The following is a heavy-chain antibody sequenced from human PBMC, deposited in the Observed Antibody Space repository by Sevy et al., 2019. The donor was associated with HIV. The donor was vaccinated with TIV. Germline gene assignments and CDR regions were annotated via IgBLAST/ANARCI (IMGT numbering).Heavy chain of an antibody. CDR2: IKSEFDGGAI. D-gene: IGHD5-12*01. Sequence: GGSLRLSCTASGFTFSSAWMSWVRQAPGKGLEWVGRIKSEFDGGAIDYAAPVKGRFTISREDSKNTVNLQMNSLKTEETAVYYCITDPAYRGYDEEVINYYFYGMDVWGQGTTVTVSS. J-gene: IGHJ6*02. CDR1: GFTFSSAW. CDR3: ITDPAYRGYDEEVINYYFYGMDV. V-gene: IGHV3-15*01.